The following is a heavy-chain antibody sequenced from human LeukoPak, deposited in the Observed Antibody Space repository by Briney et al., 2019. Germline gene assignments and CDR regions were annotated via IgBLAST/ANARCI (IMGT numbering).Heavy chain of an antibody. J-gene: IGHJ4*02. CDR2: MNPNSGNT. V-gene: IGHV1-8*02. D-gene: IGHD6-13*01. CDR1: GYTFTGYY. CDR3: ARHVAAAGTED. Sequence: AASVKVSCKASGYTFTGYYMHWVRQATGQGLEWMGWMNPNSGNTGYAQKFQGRVTMTRNTSISTAYMELSSLRSEDTAVYYCARHVAAAGTEDWGQGTLVTVSS.